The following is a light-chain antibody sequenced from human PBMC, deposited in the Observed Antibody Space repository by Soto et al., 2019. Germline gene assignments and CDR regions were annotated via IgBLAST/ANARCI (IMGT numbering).Light chain of an antibody. Sequence: EIVLTQSPGTLSLSPGERATLSCRASQSVSISYLAWYQQKPGQAPRLLIYDASSRATGIPDRFSGRGSGTDFTLTISRLEPEDFEVYYCQQYGSSPQTVGQGTMVDSK. CDR2: DAS. CDR1: QSVSISY. J-gene: IGKJ1*01. V-gene: IGKV3-20*01. CDR3: QQYGSSPQT.